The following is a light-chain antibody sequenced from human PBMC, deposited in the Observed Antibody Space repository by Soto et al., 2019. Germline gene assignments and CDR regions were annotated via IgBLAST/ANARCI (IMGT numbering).Light chain of an antibody. CDR2: DVS. CDR3: SSYTSSSSYV. CDR1: SSDVGGYNY. J-gene: IGLJ1*01. Sequence: QSVLTQPASVSGSPGQSITISCTGTSSDVGGYNYVSWYQQHPGKAPKLMIYDVSNRPSGVSNRFSGPESGNTASLTISGLQAEDEADYYCSSYTSSSSYVFGTGTKVTVL. V-gene: IGLV2-14*01.